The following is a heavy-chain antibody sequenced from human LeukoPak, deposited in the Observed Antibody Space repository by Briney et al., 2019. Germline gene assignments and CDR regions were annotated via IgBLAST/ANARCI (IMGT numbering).Heavy chain of an antibody. Sequence: ASVKVSCKASGYTFTSYGISWVRQAPGQGLEWIGWISAYNGNTNSAQKFQGRVTMTTDTSTSTAYMELRSLRSDDTAVHYCARYTVTVYYYYYYMDVWGKGTTVTVSS. CDR3: ARYTVTVYYYYYYMDV. CDR1: GYTFTSYG. D-gene: IGHD4-11*01. V-gene: IGHV1-18*01. CDR2: ISAYNGNT. J-gene: IGHJ6*03.